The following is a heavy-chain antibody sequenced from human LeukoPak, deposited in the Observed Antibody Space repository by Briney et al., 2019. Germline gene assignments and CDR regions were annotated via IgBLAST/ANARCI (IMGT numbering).Heavy chain of an antibody. J-gene: IGHJ3*02. CDR3: ARDLTGYYPTFAFDI. Sequence: GGSLRLSCAAPGFTFSDYYMSWIRQAPGKGLEWVSYISSSSSYTNYADSVKGRFTISRDNAKNSLYLQMNSLRAEDTAVYYCARDLTGYYPTFAFDIWGQGTMVTVSS. CDR2: ISSSSSYT. CDR1: GFTFSDYY. D-gene: IGHD3-9*01. V-gene: IGHV3-11*06.